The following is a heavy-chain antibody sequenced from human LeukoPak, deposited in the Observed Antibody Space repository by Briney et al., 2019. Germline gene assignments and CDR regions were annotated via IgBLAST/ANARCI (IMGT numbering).Heavy chain of an antibody. CDR2: IYTSGST. CDR3: AREYSSSSGKALDY. V-gene: IGHV4-4*07. J-gene: IGHJ4*02. CDR1: SGSLGSYY. Sequence: SETLSLTCTVSSGSLGSYYWNWLRQPAGKGLEWIGHIYTSGSTNYNPSLKSRVTMSVDTSKDQFSLKLNSVTAADTAFYYCAREYSSSSGKALDYWGQGTLVTVSS. D-gene: IGHD6-6*01.